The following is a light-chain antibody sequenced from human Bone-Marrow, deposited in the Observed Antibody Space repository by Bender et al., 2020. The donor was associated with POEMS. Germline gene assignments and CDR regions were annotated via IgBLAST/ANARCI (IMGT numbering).Light chain of an antibody. J-gene: IGLJ2*01. Sequence: QSALTQPASVSGSPGQSITISCTGTNSDVGGTDLVSWYQQHPGKAPKLMIFDVNNRPSGVPDRFSGSKSGNTASLTISGLQAEDEADYHCCSYAGSNTLVFGGGTKLTVL. V-gene: IGLV2-23*02. CDR2: DVN. CDR1: NSDVGGTDL. CDR3: CSYAGSNTLV.